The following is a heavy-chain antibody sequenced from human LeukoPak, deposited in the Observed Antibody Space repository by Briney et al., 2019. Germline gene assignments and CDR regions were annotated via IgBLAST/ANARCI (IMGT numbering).Heavy chain of an antibody. CDR1: GFTVSSNY. V-gene: IGHV3-66*01. CDR3: AKDHSDYDILTGYYDPRAEYFQH. D-gene: IGHD3-9*01. Sequence: GGSLRLSCAASGFTVSSNYMSWVRQAPGKGLEWVSVIYSGGSTYYADSVKGRLTISRDNSKNTLYLQMNSLRAEDTAVYYCAKDHSDYDILTGYYDPRAEYFQHWGQGTLVTVSS. CDR2: IYSGGST. J-gene: IGHJ1*01.